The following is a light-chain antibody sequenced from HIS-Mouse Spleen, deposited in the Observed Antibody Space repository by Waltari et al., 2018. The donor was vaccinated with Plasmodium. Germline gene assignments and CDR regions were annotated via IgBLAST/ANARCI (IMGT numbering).Light chain of an antibody. CDR3: SSYAGSNNLV. CDR2: EVS. J-gene: IGLJ2*01. Sequence: QSALTQPPSASGSPGQSVTIPCTGTRRDVGGYHYVSWYQQHPGKAPKLMIYEVSKRPSGVPDRFSGSKSGNTASLTVSGLQAEDEADYYCSSYAGSNNLVFGGGTKLTVL. CDR1: RRDVGGYHY. V-gene: IGLV2-8*01.